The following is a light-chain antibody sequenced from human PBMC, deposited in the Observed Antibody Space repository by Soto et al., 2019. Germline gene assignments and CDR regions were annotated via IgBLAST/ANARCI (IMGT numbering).Light chain of an antibody. CDR1: QSVSNNW. V-gene: IGKV3-20*01. CDR2: GVS. J-gene: IGKJ1*01. CDR3: QQYAYSPRT. Sequence: VWIQPPGTLTLYQGERATLSCRPSQSVSNNWLAWYQQKPGQAPRLLIYGVSTRAPGIPDRFSGSASETDFTLTISRLEPEDFAVYYCQQYAYSPRTFGQGTKVDI.